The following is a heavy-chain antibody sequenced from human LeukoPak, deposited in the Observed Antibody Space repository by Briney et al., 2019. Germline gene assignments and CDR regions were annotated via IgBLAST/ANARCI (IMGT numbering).Heavy chain of an antibody. Sequence: SQTLSLTCAISGDSVSSNSAAWNWIRQSPSRGLEWLGTTYYRSKWYNDYAVSVKSRITINPDTSKNQFSLQLNSVTPEDTAVYYCARSSIAARYNWFDPWGQGTLVTVSS. CDR1: GDSVSSNSAA. V-gene: IGHV6-1*01. J-gene: IGHJ5*02. D-gene: IGHD6-6*01. CDR3: ARSSIAARYNWFDP. CDR2: TYYRSKWYN.